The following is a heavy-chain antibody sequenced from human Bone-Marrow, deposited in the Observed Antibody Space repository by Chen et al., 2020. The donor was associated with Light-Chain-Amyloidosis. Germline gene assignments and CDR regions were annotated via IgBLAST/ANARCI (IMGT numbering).Heavy chain of an antibody. D-gene: IGHD3-22*01. V-gene: IGHV3-7*01. CDR1: GVPFRNYW. Sequence: EVKLVESGGGLVQPGGSLRLSCAASGVPFRNYWMSWVRQAPGKGLEWVANINRDGSEKNYGDSVKGRFTISRDNAKNSLALQMNRLRAEDTAVYYCSRMDDYSSGYPIDYWGQGTLVAVSS. J-gene: IGHJ4*02. CDR3: SRMDDYSSGYPIDY. CDR2: INRDGSEK.